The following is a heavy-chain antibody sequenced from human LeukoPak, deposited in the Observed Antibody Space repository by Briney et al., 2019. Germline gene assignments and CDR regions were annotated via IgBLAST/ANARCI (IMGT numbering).Heavy chain of an antibody. D-gene: IGHD1-14*01. CDR2: ISYDGSNK. CDR1: GFTFSSYA. CDR3: ARRGTSYSRSYYFDY. J-gene: IGHJ4*02. Sequence: GGSLRLSCAASGFTFSSYAMHWVRQAPGKGLEWVAVISYDGSNKYYADSVKGRFTISRDNSKSTLYLQMNSLRAEDTAVYYCARRGTSYSRSYYFDYWGQGTLVTVSS. V-gene: IGHV3-30*04.